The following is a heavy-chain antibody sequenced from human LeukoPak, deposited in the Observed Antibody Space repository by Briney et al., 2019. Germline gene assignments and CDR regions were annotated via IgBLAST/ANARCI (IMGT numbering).Heavy chain of an antibody. CDR3: ARETGIRPFYYYYYGMDV. CDR1: GYTFTSYG. V-gene: IGHV1-18*01. J-gene: IGHJ6*02. Sequence: GAPVKVSCKASGYTFTSYGISWVRQAPGQGLEWMGWISAYNGNTNYAQKLQGRVTMTTDTSTSTAYMELRSLRSDDTAVYYCARETGIRPFYYYYYGMDVWGQGTTVTVSS. CDR2: ISAYNGNT. D-gene: IGHD1-14*01.